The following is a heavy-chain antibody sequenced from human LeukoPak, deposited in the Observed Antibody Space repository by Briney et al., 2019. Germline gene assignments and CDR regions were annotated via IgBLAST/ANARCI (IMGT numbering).Heavy chain of an antibody. J-gene: IGHJ4*02. D-gene: IGHD5-18*01. Sequence: NPSETLSLTCTVSGYSISSGYYWGWIRQPPGKGLEWIGSIYHSGSTYYNPSLKSRVTISVDTSKNQFSPKLSSVTAADTAVYYCARVSPPYSYGLGDFDYWGQGTLVTVSS. V-gene: IGHV4-38-2*02. CDR1: GYSISSGYY. CDR2: IYHSGST. CDR3: ARVSPPYSYGLGDFDY.